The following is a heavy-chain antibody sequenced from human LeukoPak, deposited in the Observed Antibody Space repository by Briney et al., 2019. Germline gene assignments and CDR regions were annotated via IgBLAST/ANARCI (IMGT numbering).Heavy chain of an antibody. V-gene: IGHV3-21*01. CDR1: GFTFSSYG. J-gene: IGHJ5*02. CDR3: ARDEQWLGPVLEP. Sequence: PGGSLRLSCAASGFTFSSYGMSWVRQAPGKGLEWVSSISSSSSYIYYADSVKGRFTISRDNAKNSLYLQMNSLRAEDTAVYYCARDEQWLGPVLEPWGQGTLVTVSS. CDR2: ISSSSSYI. D-gene: IGHD6-19*01.